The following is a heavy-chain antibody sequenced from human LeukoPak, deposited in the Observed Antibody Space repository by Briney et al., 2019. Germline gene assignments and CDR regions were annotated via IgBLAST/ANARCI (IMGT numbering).Heavy chain of an antibody. CDR3: ASLDANMVNGDY. CDR2: IDQEGNEK. D-gene: IGHD5-18*01. J-gene: IGHJ4*02. V-gene: IGHV3-7*01. CDR1: GFTFSRYW. Sequence: GGSLRLSCAASGFTFSRYWMSWVRQAPGKGLEWVANIDQEGNEKNYVDSVKGRFTISRDNAKNSLYLQINSLRADDTAVYYCASLDANMVNGDYWGQGTLVTVSS.